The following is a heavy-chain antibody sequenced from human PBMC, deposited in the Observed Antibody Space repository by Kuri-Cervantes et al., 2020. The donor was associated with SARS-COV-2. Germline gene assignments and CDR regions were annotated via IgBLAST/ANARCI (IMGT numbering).Heavy chain of an antibody. CDR2: ISGGST. V-gene: IGHV3-38-3*01. D-gene: IGHD1-1*01. CDR3: ARDTSPDAFVI. J-gene: IGHJ3*02. CDR1: GFTFSSYW. Sequence: ETLSLTCAASGFTFSSYWMHWVRQAPGKGLEWVSSISGGSTYYADSRKGRFTISRDNAKNSLYLQMNSLRAEDTAVYYCARDTSPDAFVIWGQGTMVTVSS.